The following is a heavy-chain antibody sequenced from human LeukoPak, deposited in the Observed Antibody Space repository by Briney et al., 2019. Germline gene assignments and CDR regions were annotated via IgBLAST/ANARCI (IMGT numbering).Heavy chain of an antibody. CDR2: ISYDGSNK. J-gene: IGHJ4*02. D-gene: IGHD3-22*01. V-gene: IGHV3-30-3*01. CDR1: GFTFSSYA. CDR3: ARDRVGDSSGE. Sequence: GGSLRLSCAASGFTFSSYAMHWVRQAPGKGLEWVAVISYDGSNKYYADSVKGRFTVSRDNSKNTLYLQMNSLRAEDTAVYYCARDRVGDSSGEWGQGTLVTVSS.